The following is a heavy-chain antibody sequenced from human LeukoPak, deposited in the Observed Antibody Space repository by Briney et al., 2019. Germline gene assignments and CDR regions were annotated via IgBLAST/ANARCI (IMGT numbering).Heavy chain of an antibody. CDR2: ISRSGDYI. CDR1: GFTFSSYS. J-gene: IGHJ4*02. V-gene: IGHV3-21*06. CDR3: ARVSAIAVAASDD. D-gene: IGHD6-19*01. Sequence: GGSLRLSCAASGFTFSSYSMGWVRQARGQGLEWISSISRSGDYIYYADSVKGRFTISRDNGKSSLYLQMSSLRAEDTAVYYCARVSAIAVAASDDWGQGTLVTVSS.